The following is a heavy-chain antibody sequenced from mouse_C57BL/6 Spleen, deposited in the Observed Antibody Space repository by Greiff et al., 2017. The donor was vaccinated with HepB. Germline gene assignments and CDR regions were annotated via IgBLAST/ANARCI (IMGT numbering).Heavy chain of an antibody. CDR1: GFNIKDDY. CDR3: TTPITTVVATTGSFAY. Sequence: VQLQQSGAELVRPGASVKLSCTASGFNIKDDYMHWVKQRPEQGLEWIGWIDPENGDTEYASKFQGKATITADTSSNTAYLQLSSLTSEDSAVYYCTTPITTVVATTGSFAYWGQGTLVTVSA. CDR2: IDPENGDT. D-gene: IGHD1-1*01. V-gene: IGHV14-4*01. J-gene: IGHJ3*01.